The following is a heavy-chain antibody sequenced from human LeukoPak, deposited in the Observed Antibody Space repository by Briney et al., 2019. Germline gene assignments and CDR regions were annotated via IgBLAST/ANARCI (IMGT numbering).Heavy chain of an antibody. CDR2: ISTYNGDT. CDR1: GYTFTSNG. Sequence: ASVKVSCKASGYTFTSNGISWVRQAPGQGLEWMGWISTYNGDTNYAQKLQGRVAMTTDTSTNTAYLELRSLRSDDTAVYYCARAGRHYYDSSGSPFDYWGQGSLVTVSS. D-gene: IGHD3-22*01. CDR3: ARAGRHYYDSSGSPFDY. J-gene: IGHJ4*02. V-gene: IGHV1-18*01.